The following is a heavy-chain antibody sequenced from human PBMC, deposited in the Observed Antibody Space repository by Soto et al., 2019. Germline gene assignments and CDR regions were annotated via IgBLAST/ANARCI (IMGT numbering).Heavy chain of an antibody. CDR3: GRVVEGATRHTDLDS. V-gene: IGHV4-59*04. Sequence: KPSETLSLTCTVSGGPISSYYWSWIRQPPGKGLEFIGTVYYSGGAHYNSSLKSRVTISVDTANNQVSLRMRSLTAADTAVYYCGRVVEGATRHTDLDSWGQGTLVTVSS. D-gene: IGHD2-21*01. CDR1: GGPISSYY. CDR2: VYYSGGA. J-gene: IGHJ5*01.